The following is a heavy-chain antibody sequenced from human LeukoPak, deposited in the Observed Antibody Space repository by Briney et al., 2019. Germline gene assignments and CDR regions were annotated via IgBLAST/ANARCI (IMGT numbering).Heavy chain of an antibody. Sequence: QPGGTLRLSCAASGFTFSSYGMSWVRQAPGKGLEWVSAISGSAGSTYYADSVKGRFTISRDNSKNTLYLQMNSLRAEDTAVYYCAKDQGLLWFGNPGVDYWGQGTPVTVSS. V-gene: IGHV3-23*01. CDR3: AKDQGLLWFGNPGVDY. D-gene: IGHD3-10*01. J-gene: IGHJ4*02. CDR1: GFTFSSYG. CDR2: ISGSAGST.